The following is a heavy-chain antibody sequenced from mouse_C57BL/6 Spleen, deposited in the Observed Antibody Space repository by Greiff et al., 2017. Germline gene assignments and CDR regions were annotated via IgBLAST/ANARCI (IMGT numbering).Heavy chain of an antibody. J-gene: IGHJ2*01. Sequence: VQLVESGAELARPGASVKLSCKASGYTFTSYGISWVKQRTGQGLEWIGEIYPRSGNTYYNEKFKGKATLTADKSSSTAYMELRSLTSEDSAVYFCARGDDYDPFYFDYWGQGTTLTVSS. D-gene: IGHD2-4*01. CDR1: GYTFTSYG. CDR3: ARGDDYDPFYFDY. CDR2: IYPRSGNT. V-gene: IGHV1-81*01.